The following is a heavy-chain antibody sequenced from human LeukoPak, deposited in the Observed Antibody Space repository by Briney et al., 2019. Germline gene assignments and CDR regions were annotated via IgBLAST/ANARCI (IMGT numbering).Heavy chain of an antibody. Sequence: GGSLRLSCAASGFTFSSYGMHWVRQAPGKGLEWVAVIWYDGSNKYYADSVKGRFTISRDNAKNSLYLQMNSLRAEDTAVYYCARAESVTTMGSDYWGQGTLVTVSS. CDR2: IWYDGSNK. CDR1: GFTFSSYG. CDR3: ARAESVTTMGSDY. J-gene: IGHJ4*02. V-gene: IGHV3-33*01. D-gene: IGHD4-23*01.